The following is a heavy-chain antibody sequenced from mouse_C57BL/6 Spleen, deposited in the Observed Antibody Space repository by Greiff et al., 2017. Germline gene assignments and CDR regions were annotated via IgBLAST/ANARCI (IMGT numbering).Heavy chain of an antibody. J-gene: IGHJ3*01. Sequence: QVQLQQSGTELVKPGASVKLSCKASGYTFTSYWMHWVKQRPGQGLEWIGNINPSNGGTNYNEKFKSKATLTVDNSSSTAYMQLSSLTSDDSAVYYCARWTYYDYDVAYWGQGTLVTVSA. CDR3: ARWTYYDYDVAY. D-gene: IGHD2-4*01. V-gene: IGHV1-53*01. CDR2: INPSNGGT. CDR1: GYTFTSYW.